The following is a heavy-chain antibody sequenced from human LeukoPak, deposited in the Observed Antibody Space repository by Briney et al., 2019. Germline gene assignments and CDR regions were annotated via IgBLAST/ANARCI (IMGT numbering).Heavy chain of an antibody. J-gene: IGHJ5*02. CDR2: IYYSGST. D-gene: IGHD2-15*01. V-gene: IGHV4-31*03. CDR3: ARDVNGCSGGSCPNWFDP. Sequence: SQTLSLTCTVSGGSISSGGYYWSWIRQHPGKGLEWLRYIYYSGSTYYNPSLKSRVTISVDTSKNQFSLKLSSVTAADTAVYYCARDVNGCSGGSCPNWFDPWGQGTLVTVSS. CDR1: GGSISSGGYY.